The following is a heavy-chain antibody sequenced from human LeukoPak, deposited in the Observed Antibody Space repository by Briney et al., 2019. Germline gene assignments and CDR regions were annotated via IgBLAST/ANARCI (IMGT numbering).Heavy chain of an antibody. J-gene: IGHJ4*02. V-gene: IGHV3-7*01. CDR1: GFTFSSYW. D-gene: IGHD3-10*01. CDR3: AGQGVPDY. Sequence: GGSLRLSCAASGFTFSSYWMSWVRQAPGKGLEWVANIKQDGSEKNYLDSVKGRFTISSDNAKNSLYLQMNSLRAEDTALYYCAGQGVPDYWGQGTLVTVSS. CDR2: IKQDGSEK.